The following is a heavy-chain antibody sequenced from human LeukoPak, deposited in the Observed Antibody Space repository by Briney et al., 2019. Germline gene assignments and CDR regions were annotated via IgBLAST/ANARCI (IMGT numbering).Heavy chain of an antibody. CDR1: GGSISSVGYY. CDR2: INCSGGA. CDR3: ARRILGGSGWTFDY. D-gene: IGHD6-19*01. V-gene: IGHV4-30-2*03. Sequence: SQTLSLNSTVSGGSISSVGYYWNWIRQHPGKGVIWIGSINCSGGAYSNPSLKRRVTISVGTSKNQFSLKLSSVTAADTAVYYCARRILGGSGWTFDYWGQGTLVTVSS. J-gene: IGHJ4*02.